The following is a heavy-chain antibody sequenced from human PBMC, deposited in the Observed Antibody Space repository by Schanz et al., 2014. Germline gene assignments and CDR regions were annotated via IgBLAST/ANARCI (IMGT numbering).Heavy chain of an antibody. J-gene: IGHJ3*02. V-gene: IGHV3-48*01. Sequence: EVQLVESGGGLVQPGGSLRLSCTASGFTFSSYSMNWVRQAPGKGLEWVSYVSRSTPDIYYADSVKGRFTISRDNAKNSLYLQMNGLIAEDTAVYYCARVALPGYSSPRDAFDIWGQGTMVTVSS. CDR1: GFTFSSYS. CDR3: ARVALPGYSSPRDAFDI. D-gene: IGHD5-18*01. CDR2: VSRSTPDI.